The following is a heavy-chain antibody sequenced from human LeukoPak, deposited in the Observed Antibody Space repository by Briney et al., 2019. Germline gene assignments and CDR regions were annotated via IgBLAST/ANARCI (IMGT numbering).Heavy chain of an antibody. D-gene: IGHD3-16*01. J-gene: IGHJ4*02. CDR3: ARYYGDDY. CDR1: GFTFSDYY. Sequence: GGSLRLSCAASGFTFSDYYMSWIRQAPGKGLEWVSYISSGGSTMSYAHSVKGRFIISRDNTKKSLYLQMNSLRVEDTAVYYCARYYGDDYWGQGTLVTVSS. V-gene: IGHV3-11*01. CDR2: ISSGGSTM.